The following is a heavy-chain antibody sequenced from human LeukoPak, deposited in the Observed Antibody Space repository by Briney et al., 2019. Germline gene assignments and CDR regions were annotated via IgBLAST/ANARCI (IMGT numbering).Heavy chain of an antibody. V-gene: IGHV3-21*01. Sequence: GGSLRLSCAASGFTFSSYSMNWVRQAPGKGLEWVSSISSSSSYRYYADSVKGRFTISRDNAKNSLYLQMNSLRAEDTAVYYCARVAGYSYGYVSDYWGQGTLVTVSS. D-gene: IGHD5-18*01. CDR2: ISSSSSYR. J-gene: IGHJ4*02. CDR1: GFTFSSYS. CDR3: ARVAGYSYGYVSDY.